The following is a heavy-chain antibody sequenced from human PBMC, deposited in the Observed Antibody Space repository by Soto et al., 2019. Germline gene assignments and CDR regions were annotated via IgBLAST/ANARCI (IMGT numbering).Heavy chain of an antibody. Sequence: QVQLVQSGAEVKKPGASVKVSCKASGYTFTSYAMHWVRQAPGQRLEWMGWINAGNGNTKYSQKFQGRVTITRDTSASTAYTEVSSLRSEDTAVYYCARGASPLIDYWGQGTLVTVSS. CDR3: ARGASPLIDY. J-gene: IGHJ4*02. CDR2: INAGNGNT. CDR1: GYTFTSYA. V-gene: IGHV1-3*01. D-gene: IGHD1-26*01.